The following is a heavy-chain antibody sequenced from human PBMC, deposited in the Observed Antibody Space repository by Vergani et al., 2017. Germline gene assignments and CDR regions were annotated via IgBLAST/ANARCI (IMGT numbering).Heavy chain of an antibody. D-gene: IGHD3-10*01. CDR3: ARGLWFGER. J-gene: IGHJ4*02. CDR1: GYTFTGYY. V-gene: IGHV1-2*02. CDR2: INPNCGGT. Sequence: QVQLVQSGAEVKKPGASVKVSCKASGYTFTGYYMHWVRQAPGQGLEWMGWINPNCGGTNYAQKFQGRVTMTRDTSISTAYMELSRLRSDDTAVYYCARGLWFGERWGQGTLVTVSS.